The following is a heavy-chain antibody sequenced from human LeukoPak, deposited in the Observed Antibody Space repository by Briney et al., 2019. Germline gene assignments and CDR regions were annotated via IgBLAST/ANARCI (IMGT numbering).Heavy chain of an antibody. V-gene: IGHV3-30-3*01. CDR3: ARDPSSNWGVVYFDY. J-gene: IGHJ4*02. CDR1: GFTFSSYA. CDR2: ISYDGSNK. Sequence: GGSLRLSCAASGFTFSSYAMSWVRQAPGKGLEWVAVISYDGSNKYYADSVKGRFTISRDNSKNTLYLQMNSLRAEDTAVYYCARDPSSNWGVVYFDYWGQGTLVTVSS. D-gene: IGHD7-27*01.